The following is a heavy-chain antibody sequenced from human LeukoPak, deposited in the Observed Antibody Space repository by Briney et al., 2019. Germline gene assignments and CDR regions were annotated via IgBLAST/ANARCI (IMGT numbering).Heavy chain of an antibody. Sequence: GGSLRLSCAASGFRFSYHDMHWVRQAPGKGLEFVSSIGAAGAHTFYADSVKGRFTISRDNFQSKMYLQMDGLRPEDSAVYYCARELGGTKTGGFDIWGQGTVVTVSS. V-gene: IGHV3-64*02. CDR3: ARELGGTKTGGFDI. CDR2: IGAAGAHT. J-gene: IGHJ3*02. D-gene: IGHD1-14*01. CDR1: GFRFSYHD.